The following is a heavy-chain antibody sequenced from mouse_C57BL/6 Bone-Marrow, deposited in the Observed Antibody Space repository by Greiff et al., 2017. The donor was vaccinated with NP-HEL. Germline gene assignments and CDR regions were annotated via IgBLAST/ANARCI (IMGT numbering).Heavy chain of an antibody. J-gene: IGHJ1*03. CDR1: GYTFTSYW. Sequence: VQLQQSGTVLARPGASVKMSCKTSGYTFTSYWMHWVKQRPGQGLEWIGAIYPGNSDTSYNQKFKGKAKLTAVTSASTAYMELSSLTNEDSAVYYCTRRIILLRSDWYFDVWGTGTTVTVSS. V-gene: IGHV1-5*01. CDR3: TRRIILLRSDWYFDV. CDR2: IYPGNSDT. D-gene: IGHD1-1*01.